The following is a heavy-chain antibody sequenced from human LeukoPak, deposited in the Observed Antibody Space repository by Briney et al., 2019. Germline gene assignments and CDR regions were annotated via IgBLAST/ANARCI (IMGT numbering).Heavy chain of an antibody. CDR1: GYTFTSYG. CDR3: ARSQSSGYYY. V-gene: IGHV1-69*13. J-gene: IGHJ4*02. Sequence: ASVKVSCKASGYTFTSYGISWVRQAPGQGLEWMGGIIPIFGTANYAQKFQGRVTITADESTSTAYMELSSLRSEDTAVYYCARSQSSGYYYWGQGTLVTVSS. D-gene: IGHD3-22*01. CDR2: IIPIFGTA.